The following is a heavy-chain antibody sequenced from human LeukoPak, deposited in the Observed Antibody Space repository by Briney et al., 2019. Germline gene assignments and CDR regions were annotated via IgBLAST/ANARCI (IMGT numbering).Heavy chain of an antibody. V-gene: IGHV3-7*01. D-gene: IGHD2-15*01. CDR2: IKQDGGEK. CDR3: ARDGYCSGGSCYSAVDY. J-gene: IGHJ4*02. CDR1: GFTFSNYW. Sequence: GGSLRLSCAAFGFTFSNYWMSWVRQASGKGLEWVANIKQDGGEKYYVDSVKGRFIISRDNTKNSLYLQMNSLRAEDTAVYYCARDGYCSGGSCYSAVDYWGLGTLVTVSS.